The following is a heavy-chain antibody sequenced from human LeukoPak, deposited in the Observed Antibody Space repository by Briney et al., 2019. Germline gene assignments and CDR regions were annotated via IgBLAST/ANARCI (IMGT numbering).Heavy chain of an antibody. CDR2: INHSGST. D-gene: IGHD4-23*01. CDR1: GGSFSGYY. J-gene: IGHJ4*02. Sequence: SETLSLTCAVYGGSFSGYYWSWIRQPPGKGLEWIGEINHSGSTNYNPSLKSRVTISVDTSKNQFSQKLSSVTAADTAVYYCARTTVVRHFDYWGQGTLVTVSS. V-gene: IGHV4-34*01. CDR3: ARTTVVRHFDY.